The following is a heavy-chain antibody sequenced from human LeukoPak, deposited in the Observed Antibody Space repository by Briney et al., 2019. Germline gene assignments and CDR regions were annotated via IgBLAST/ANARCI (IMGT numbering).Heavy chain of an antibody. V-gene: IGHV3-74*01. CDR3: TKDMGNNWVFDY. CDR1: GFTFSRYW. CDR2: IKSDESTT. D-gene: IGHD1-20*01. Sequence: GGSLRLSCAASGFTFSRYWMHWVRQAPGEGLVWVSRIKSDESTTTYADSVKGRFTISRDNAKNTLYLQMNSLRAEDTAVYYCTKDMGNNWVFDYWGQGTLVTVSS. J-gene: IGHJ4*02.